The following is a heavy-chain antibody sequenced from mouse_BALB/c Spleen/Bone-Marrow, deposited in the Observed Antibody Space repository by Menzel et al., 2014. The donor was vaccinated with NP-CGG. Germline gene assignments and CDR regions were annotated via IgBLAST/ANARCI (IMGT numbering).Heavy chain of an antibody. J-gene: IGHJ2*01. CDR2: ISSGGSYT. Sequence: EVMLVESGGGLVKPGGSLKLSCAASGFTFSSYAMSWVRQTPEKRLEWVATISSGGSYTCYPDSVKGRFTISRDNAKNTLYLQMSSLRSEDTAMYYCARQLLRYYFDYWGRGTTLTVSS. V-gene: IGHV5-9-3*01. CDR3: ARQLLRYYFDY. CDR1: GFTFSSYA. D-gene: IGHD1-1*01.